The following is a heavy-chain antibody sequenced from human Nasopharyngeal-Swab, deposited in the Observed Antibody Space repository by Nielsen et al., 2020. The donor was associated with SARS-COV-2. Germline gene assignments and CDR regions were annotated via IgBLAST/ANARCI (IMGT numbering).Heavy chain of an antibody. V-gene: IGHV3-23*01. Sequence: WIRQPPGKGLEWVSAISGSGGSTYYADSVKGRFTISRDNSKNTLYLQMNSLRAEDTAVYYCAIDSSGQDYWGQGTLVTVPQ. J-gene: IGHJ4*02. D-gene: IGHD6-19*01. CDR3: AIDSSGQDY. CDR2: ISGSGGST.